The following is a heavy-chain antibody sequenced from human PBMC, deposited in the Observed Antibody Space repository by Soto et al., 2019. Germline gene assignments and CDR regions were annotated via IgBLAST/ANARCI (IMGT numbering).Heavy chain of an antibody. Sequence: QVQLVQSGAEVRKPGSSVKVSCKISGGTFTNYVISWLRQAPGQGLEWMGGLIPIFGAANLAQKFQGRVTITADESTSTVNMELSSLTSEDTAVSYCPRGRSSPSFDPWGQGTLVTVSS. CDR3: PRGRSSPSFDP. CDR1: GGTFTNYV. D-gene: IGHD6-6*01. V-gene: IGHV1-69*01. CDR2: LIPIFGAA. J-gene: IGHJ5*02.